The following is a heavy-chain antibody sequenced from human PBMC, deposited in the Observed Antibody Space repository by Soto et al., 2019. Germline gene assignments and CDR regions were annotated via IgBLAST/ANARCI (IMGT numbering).Heavy chain of an antibody. CDR3: AKVVVAATRHTDFDS. D-gene: IGHD2-15*01. Sequence: SETLNLTCTVSGGPISSYYWAWIRQPPGKGLAWIASIYYDGSTYYNPSLKSRVTISIDTSKNQFSLRLRSVTAADTAIYYCAKVVVAATRHTDFDSWGQGTLVTVSS. J-gene: IGHJ4*02. V-gene: IGHV4-39*01. CDR2: IYYDGST. CDR1: GGPISSYY.